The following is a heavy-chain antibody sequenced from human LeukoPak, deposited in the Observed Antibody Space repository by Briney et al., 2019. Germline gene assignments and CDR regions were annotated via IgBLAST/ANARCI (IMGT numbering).Heavy chain of an antibody. CDR2: IKQDGSEK. CDR1: GFTFSSYW. Sequence: QTGGSLRLSCAASGFTFSSYWMSWVRQAPGKGLEWVANIKQDGSEKYYVDSVKGRFTISRDNAKNSLYLQMNSLRAEDTAVYYCARESGSSGWRIDYWGQGTLVTVSS. D-gene: IGHD6-25*01. V-gene: IGHV3-7*01. CDR3: ARESGSSGWRIDY. J-gene: IGHJ4*02.